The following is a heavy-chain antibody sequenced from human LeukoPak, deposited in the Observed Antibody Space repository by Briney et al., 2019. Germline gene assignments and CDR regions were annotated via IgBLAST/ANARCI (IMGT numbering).Heavy chain of an antibody. V-gene: IGHV3-23*01. D-gene: IGHD6-13*01. Sequence: GGSLRLSCAASGFTFSSHWMHWVRQAPGKGLEWVSGISGSGGSTYFADSVKGRFTISRDNSKNTVYLQMNSLRAEDTAVYYCAKIGYPDYWGQGTLVTVSS. CDR3: AKIGYPDY. CDR1: GFTFSSHW. CDR2: ISGSGGST. J-gene: IGHJ4*02.